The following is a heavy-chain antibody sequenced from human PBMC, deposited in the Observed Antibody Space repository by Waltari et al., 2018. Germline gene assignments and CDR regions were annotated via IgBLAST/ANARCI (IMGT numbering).Heavy chain of an antibody. D-gene: IGHD3-3*01. J-gene: IGHJ5*02. Sequence: QLQLQESGPGLVKPSETLSLTCTVSGGSISSSSYYWGWIRQPPGRWLEWIGSIYYSGSTYYNPSLKSRVTISVDTSKNQFSLKLSSVTAADTAVYYWARGRATIFGVVRIDWFDPWGQGTLVTVSS. CDR1: GGSISSSSYY. V-gene: IGHV4-39*01. CDR2: IYYSGST. CDR3: ARGRATIFGVVRIDWFDP.